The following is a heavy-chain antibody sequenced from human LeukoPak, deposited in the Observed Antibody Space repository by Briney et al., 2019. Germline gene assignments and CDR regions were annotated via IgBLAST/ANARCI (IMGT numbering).Heavy chain of an antibody. CDR2: ISSSSSYI. Sequence: PGGSLRLSCAASGFTFSSYAMHWVRQAPGKGLEWVSSISSSSSYIYYADSVKGRFTISRDNAKNPLYLQMNSLRAEDTAVYYCARGAYSSGWYWFDPWGQGTLVTVSS. J-gene: IGHJ5*02. CDR3: ARGAYSSGWYWFDP. D-gene: IGHD6-19*01. CDR1: GFTFSSYA. V-gene: IGHV3-21*01.